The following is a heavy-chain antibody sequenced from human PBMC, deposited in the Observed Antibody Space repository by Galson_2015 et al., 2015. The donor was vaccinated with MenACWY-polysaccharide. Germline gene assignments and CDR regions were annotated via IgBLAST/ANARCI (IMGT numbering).Heavy chain of an antibody. CDR2: INTNTGNP. CDR3: ARQLRNLGYCSGGSCRSKENWFDP. Sequence: SVKVSCKASGYTFTSYAMNWVRQAPGQGLEWMGWINTNTGNPTYAQGFTGRFVFSLDTSVSTAYLQISSLKAEDTAVYYCARQLRNLGYCSGGSCRSKENWFDPWGQGTLVTVSS. V-gene: IGHV7-4-1*02. CDR1: GYTFTSYA. J-gene: IGHJ5*02. D-gene: IGHD2-15*01.